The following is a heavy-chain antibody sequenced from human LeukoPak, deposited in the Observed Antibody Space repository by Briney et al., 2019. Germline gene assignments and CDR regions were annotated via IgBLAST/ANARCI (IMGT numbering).Heavy chain of an antibody. Sequence: GGSLRLSCAASRFTFSSYAMHWVRQAPGKGLEWVAVISYDGSNKYYADSVKGRFTISRDNSKNTLYLQMNSLRAEDTAVYYCARAYGDYAEFDYWGQGTLVTVFS. CDR3: ARAYGDYAEFDY. CDR1: RFTFSSYA. CDR2: ISYDGSNK. V-gene: IGHV3-30-3*01. J-gene: IGHJ4*02. D-gene: IGHD4-17*01.